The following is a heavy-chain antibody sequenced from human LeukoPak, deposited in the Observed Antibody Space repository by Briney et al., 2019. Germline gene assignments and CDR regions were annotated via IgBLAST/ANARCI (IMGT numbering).Heavy chain of an antibody. V-gene: IGHV3-23*01. CDR3: AKYCSSTSCYDYYFDY. CDR1: GFTFSSYA. CDR2: ISGSGGST. D-gene: IGHD2-2*01. Sequence: GGSLRLSCAASGFTFSSYAMSWVRQHPGEGLEWVSAISGSGGSTYYADSVKGRFTISRDNSKNTLYLQMNSLRAEDTAVYYCAKYCSSTSCYDYYFDYWGQGTLVTVYS. J-gene: IGHJ4*02.